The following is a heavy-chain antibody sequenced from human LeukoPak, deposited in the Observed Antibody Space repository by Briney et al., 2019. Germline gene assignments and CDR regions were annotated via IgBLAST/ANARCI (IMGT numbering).Heavy chain of an antibody. CDR2: IYYCGST. Sequence: ASETLSLTCTVSGGSISSGGYYWSWIRQHPGKGLEWIGYIYYCGSTYYNPSLKSRVTISVDTSKNQFSLKLSSVTAADTAVYYCARGIAVAGPRGDYYYYGMDVWGKGTTVTVSS. D-gene: IGHD6-19*01. CDR3: ARGIAVAGPRGDYYYYGMDV. CDR1: GGSISSGGYY. J-gene: IGHJ6*04. V-gene: IGHV4-31*03.